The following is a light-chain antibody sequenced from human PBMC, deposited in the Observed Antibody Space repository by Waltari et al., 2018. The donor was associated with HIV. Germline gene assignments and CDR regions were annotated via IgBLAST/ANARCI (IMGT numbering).Light chain of an antibody. CDR1: SSDVGGYNS. CDR2: DVS. J-gene: IGLJ2*01. V-gene: IGLV2-11*01. Sequence: QSALTQPRSVSGSPGQSVTISCTGTSSDVGGYNSVSWYQQHPGEAPKLMIYDVSKRPSGVPDRFSGSKSGNTASLTISGLQAEDEADYYCQSYDSRLHVVFGGGTKLTVL. CDR3: QSYDSRLHVV.